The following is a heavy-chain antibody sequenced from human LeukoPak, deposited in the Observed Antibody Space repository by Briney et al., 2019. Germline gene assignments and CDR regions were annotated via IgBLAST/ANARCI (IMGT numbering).Heavy chain of an antibody. CDR1: GYTFTSYD. CDR2: MNPNSGNT. V-gene: IGHV1-8*01. Sequence: ASVKVSCKASGYTFTSYDINWVRQATGQGLEWMGWMNPNSGNTGYAQKSQGRVTMTRNTSISTAYMELSSLRSEDTAVYYCARSRYCSSTSCYAAYYYYYYMDVWGKGTTVTISS. CDR3: ARSRYCSSTSCYAAYYYYYYMDV. D-gene: IGHD2-2*01. J-gene: IGHJ6*03.